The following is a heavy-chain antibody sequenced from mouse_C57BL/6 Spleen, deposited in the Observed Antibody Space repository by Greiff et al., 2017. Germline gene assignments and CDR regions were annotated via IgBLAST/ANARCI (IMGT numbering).Heavy chain of an antibody. V-gene: IGHV5-17*01. CDR3: AKAYYSISWFAY. Sequence: EVKLMESGGGLVKPGGSLKLSCAASGFTFSDYGMHWVRQAPEKGLEWVAYISSGSSTIYYADTVKGRFTISRDNAKNTLFLQMTGLRSEDTAMYYCAKAYYSISWFAYWGQGTLVTVSA. J-gene: IGHJ3*01. D-gene: IGHD2-10*01. CDR2: ISSGSSTI. CDR1: GFTFSDYG.